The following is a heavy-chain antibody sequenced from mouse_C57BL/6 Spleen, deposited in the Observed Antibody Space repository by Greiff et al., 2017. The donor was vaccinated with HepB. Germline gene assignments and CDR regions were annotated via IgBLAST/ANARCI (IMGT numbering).Heavy chain of an antibody. V-gene: IGHV1-9*01. CDR2: ILPGSRST. CDR1: GYTFTGYW. Sequence: QVQLKQSGAELMKPGASVKLSCKATGYTFTGYWIEWVKQRPGHGLEWIGEILPGSRSTNYNEKFKGKATFTADTSSNTAYMQLSSLTTEDSAIYYCARDSPRTLHFDYWGQGTTLTVSS. J-gene: IGHJ2*01. D-gene: IGHD3-2*01. CDR3: ARDSPRTLHFDY.